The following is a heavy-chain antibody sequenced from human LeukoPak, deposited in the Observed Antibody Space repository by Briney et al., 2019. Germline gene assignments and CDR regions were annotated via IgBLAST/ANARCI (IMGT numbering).Heavy chain of an antibody. CDR3: ARVVVVVVPAGTYYYYYYYMDV. V-gene: IGHV4-59*10. J-gene: IGHJ6*03. CDR2: IYTSGST. CDR1: GGSFSGYY. Sequence: KPSETLSLTCAVYGGSFSGYYWSWIRQPAGKGLEWIGRIYTSGSTNYNPSLKSRVTISVDTSENQFSLKLSSVTAADTAVYYCARVVVVVVPAGTYYYYYYYMDVWGKGTTVTVSS. D-gene: IGHD2-2*01.